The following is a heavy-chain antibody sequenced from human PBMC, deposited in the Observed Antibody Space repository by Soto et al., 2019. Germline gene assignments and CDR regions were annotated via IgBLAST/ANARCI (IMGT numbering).Heavy chain of an antibody. CDR2: ISDNGGRT. J-gene: IGHJ5*02. Sequence: EVQLLESGGGLVQPGGSLRLSCAASGFTFSTYAMTWVRQAPGTGLEWVSGISDNGGRTYYADSVKGRFTISRDNSKNLLFLQRNSVRAEDMAIYDWAKDVHITIPVGTASWGQGTLVAVSS. CDR3: AKDVHITIPVGTAS. CDR1: GFTFSTYA. V-gene: IGHV3-23*01. D-gene: IGHD2-2*02.